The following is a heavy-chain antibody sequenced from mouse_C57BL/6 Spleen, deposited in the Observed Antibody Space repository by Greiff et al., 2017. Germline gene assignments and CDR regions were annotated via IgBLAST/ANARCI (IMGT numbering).Heavy chain of an antibody. J-gene: IGHJ1*03. CDR3: ARKGGYYGSSPHWYFDV. CDR2: INPSTGGT. V-gene: IGHV1-42*01. CDR1: GYSFTGYY. Sequence: VQLQQSGPELVKPGASVKISCKASGYSFTGYYMNWVKQSPEKSLEWIGEINPSTGGTTYNQKFKAKATLTVDKSSSTAYMQLKSLTSEDSAVYYGARKGGYYGSSPHWYFDVWGTGTTVTVSS. D-gene: IGHD1-1*01.